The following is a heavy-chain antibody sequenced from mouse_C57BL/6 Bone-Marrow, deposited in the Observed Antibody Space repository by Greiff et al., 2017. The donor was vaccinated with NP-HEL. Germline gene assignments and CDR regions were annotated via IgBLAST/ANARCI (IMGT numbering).Heavy chain of an antibody. CDR3: ARGDYGSSYVRGYYAMDY. V-gene: IGHV1-81*01. CDR1: GYTFTSYG. CDR2: IYPRSGNT. D-gene: IGHD1-1*01. Sequence: QVQLQQSGAELARPGASVKLSCKASGYTFTSYGISWVKQRTGQGLEWIGEIYPRSGNTYYNEKFKGKATLTADKSSSTAYMELRSLTSEDSAVYFCARGDYGSSYVRGYYAMDYWGQGTSVTVSS. J-gene: IGHJ4*01.